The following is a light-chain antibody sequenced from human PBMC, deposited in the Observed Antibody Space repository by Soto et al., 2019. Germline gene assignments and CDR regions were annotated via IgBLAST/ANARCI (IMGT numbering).Light chain of an antibody. CDR2: GAS. Sequence: EVVMTQSPATLSVSPGERVTFSCRASQTIGNKLAWYQHKPGQAPGLLISGASTGATGIPARFSGSWSATDFTLTINSLQSEDFAVYYCQQYYRWPVTFGGGTKLEIK. V-gene: IGKV3-15*01. CDR1: QTIGNK. CDR3: QQYYRWPVT. J-gene: IGKJ4*01.